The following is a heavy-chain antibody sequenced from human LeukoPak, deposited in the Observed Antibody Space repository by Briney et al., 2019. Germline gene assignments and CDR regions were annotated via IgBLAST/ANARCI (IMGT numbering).Heavy chain of an antibody. CDR1: GGSISSCGYY. CDR3: AARGDSSGWSLYYYYYGMDV. J-gene: IGHJ6*02. D-gene: IGHD6-19*01. CDR2: IYYSGST. V-gene: IGHV4-31*03. Sequence: SQTLSLTCTVSGGSISSCGYYWSWIRQHPGKGLEWIGYIYYSGSTYYNPSLKSRVTISVDTSKNQFSLKLSSVTAADTAVYYCAARGDSSGWSLYYYYYGMDVWGQGTTVTVSS.